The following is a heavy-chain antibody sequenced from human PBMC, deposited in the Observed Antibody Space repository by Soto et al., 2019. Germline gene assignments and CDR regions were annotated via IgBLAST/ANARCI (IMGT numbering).Heavy chain of an antibody. CDR1: GFPFRCYP. D-gene: IGHD6-19*01. CDR3: GRDSIAVSGGLDY. J-gene: IGHJ4*02. V-gene: IGHV3-30*03. CDR2: VSYDGSDK. Sequence: GGSPRLSLAASGFPFRCYPMHWVRQAPGKGLEWVAVVSYDGSDKYYADSVKGRFTISRDNSKNTLSLQMDSLRAEDTAVYYCGRDSIAVSGGLDYWGQGTRVTVSS.